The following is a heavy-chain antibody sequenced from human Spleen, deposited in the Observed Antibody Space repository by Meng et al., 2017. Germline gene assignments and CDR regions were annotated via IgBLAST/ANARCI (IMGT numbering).Heavy chain of an antibody. D-gene: IGHD6-19*01. CDR3: ASWIYSCGWQ. CDR2: IYHGGDI. CDR1: GGSISSIDW. Sequence: VHLQEAGPGRVKPSGTLSLTCVVSGGSISSIDWWSWVRQPPGKGLEWIGEIYHGGDINYNPSLKSRVTIAIDRSKNQFSLKLSSVTAADTAVYYCASWIYSCGWQWGQGTLVTVSS. J-gene: IGHJ4*02. V-gene: IGHV4/OR15-8*02.